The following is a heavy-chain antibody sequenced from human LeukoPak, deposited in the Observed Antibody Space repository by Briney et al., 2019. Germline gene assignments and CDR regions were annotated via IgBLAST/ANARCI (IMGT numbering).Heavy chain of an antibody. CDR3: ARLPDIPLIDY. CDR1: GFTFSDYY. CDR2: ISSSGSTI. Sequence: GGSLRLSCAASGFTFSDYYMSWIRQAPGKGLEWVSYISSSGSTIYYADSVKGRFTISRDSAKNSLYLQMNSLRAEDTAVYYCARLPDIPLIDYWGQGTLVTVSS. D-gene: IGHD2-8*01. V-gene: IGHV3-11*01. J-gene: IGHJ4*02.